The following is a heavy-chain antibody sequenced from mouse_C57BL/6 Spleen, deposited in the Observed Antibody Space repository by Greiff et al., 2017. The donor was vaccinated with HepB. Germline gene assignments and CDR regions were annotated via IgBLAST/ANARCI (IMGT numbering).Heavy chain of an antibody. CDR3: ARTVVPLYFDY. D-gene: IGHD1-1*01. V-gene: IGHV1-80*01. Sequence: QVQLKESGAELVKPGASVKISCKASGYAFSSYWMNWVKQRPGKGLEWIGQIYPGDGDTNYNGKFKGKATLTADKSSSTAYMQLSSLTSEDSAVYFCARTVVPLYFDYWGQGTTLTVSS. CDR2: IYPGDGDT. CDR1: GYAFSSYW. J-gene: IGHJ2*01.